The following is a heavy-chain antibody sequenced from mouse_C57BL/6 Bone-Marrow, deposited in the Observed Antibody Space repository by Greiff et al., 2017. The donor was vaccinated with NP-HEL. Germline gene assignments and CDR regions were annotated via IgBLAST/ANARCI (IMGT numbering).Heavy chain of an antibody. CDR3: ARWRSHWFAY. J-gene: IGHJ3*01. CDR1: GYTFTSYT. Sequence: QVQLKQSGAELARPGASVKMSCKASGYTFTSYTMHWVKQRPGQGLEWIGYINPSSGYTKYNQKFKDKATLTADKSSSTAYMQLSSLTSEDSAVYYCARWRSHWFAYWGQGTLVTVSA. CDR2: INPSSGYT. V-gene: IGHV1-4*01.